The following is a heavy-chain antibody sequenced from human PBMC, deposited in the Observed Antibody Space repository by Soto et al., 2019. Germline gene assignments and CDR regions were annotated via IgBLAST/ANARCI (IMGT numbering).Heavy chain of an antibody. V-gene: IGHV3-74*01. J-gene: IGHJ2*01. CDR1: GFTFSSYW. CDR2: INTDGIST. CDR3: ARVPGYCTTSTCEKFEL. Sequence: PGGSLRLSCAASGFTFSSYWMHWVRQAPGRGLVWVSRINTDGISTIYADSVKGRFTISRDNAKNTLYLQMNSLRAEDTALYYGARVPGYCTTSTCEKFELWGRGALVTVSS. D-gene: IGHD2-2*03.